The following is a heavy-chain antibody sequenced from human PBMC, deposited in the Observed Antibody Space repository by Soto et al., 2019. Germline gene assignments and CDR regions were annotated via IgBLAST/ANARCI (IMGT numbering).Heavy chain of an antibody. CDR3: TRDRSGARVF. CDR2: MNQDGSER. J-gene: IGHJ4*02. V-gene: IGHV3-7*01. CDR1: GFTFSNYW. Sequence: EVQLVESGGGLVQPGGSLRLSCTASGFTFSNYWMSRVRQAPGEGLEWVANMNQDGSERYYVDSVKGRFTNSRDNAKNSLDLQVSSLRAEDTAIYYCTRDRSGARVFWGQGTLVTVSS. D-gene: IGHD1-26*01.